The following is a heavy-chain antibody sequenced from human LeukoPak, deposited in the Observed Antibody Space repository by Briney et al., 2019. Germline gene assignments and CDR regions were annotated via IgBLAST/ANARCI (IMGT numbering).Heavy chain of an antibody. CDR2: INPNSGGT. J-gene: IGHJ3*02. V-gene: IGHV1-2*02. CDR1: GYTLTELS. D-gene: IGHD3-9*01. CDR3: ARAPDILTGYSLLDI. Sequence: ASVKVSCKVSGYTLTELSMHWVRQAPGQGLEGMGWINPNSGGTNYAQKFQGRVTMTRDTSISTAYMELSRLRSDDTAVYYCARAPDILTGYSLLDIWGQGTMVTVSS.